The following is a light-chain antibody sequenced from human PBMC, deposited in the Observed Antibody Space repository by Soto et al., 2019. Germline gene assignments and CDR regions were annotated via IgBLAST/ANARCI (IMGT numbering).Light chain of an antibody. Sequence: IVLTQSPGTLSLSPGERATVYCRVSQSVSRASLAWYHQRPGQAPRLLIYGASSRATGVPDRFSGGGSGTDFTLTISILEPEDLGVYYCQHYGQTFGPGTKVDI. CDR2: GAS. CDR3: QHYGQT. J-gene: IGKJ1*01. V-gene: IGKV3-20*01. CDR1: QSVSRAS.